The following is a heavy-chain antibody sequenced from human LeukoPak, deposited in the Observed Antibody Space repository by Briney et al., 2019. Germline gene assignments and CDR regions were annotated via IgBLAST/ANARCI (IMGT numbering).Heavy chain of an antibody. CDR1: GFTFTNYG. D-gene: IGHD3-10*01. V-gene: IGHV3-23*01. Sequence: GGSLRLSCAASGFTFTNYGMTWVRQAPGKGLEWVSSISGSAGSTYYADSVKGRFTISRDNSKNILSLQMNSLRAEDTAVYYCARDVTYYYGSVRTFDIWGQGTMVTVSS. J-gene: IGHJ3*02. CDR2: ISGSAGST. CDR3: ARDVTYYYGSVRTFDI.